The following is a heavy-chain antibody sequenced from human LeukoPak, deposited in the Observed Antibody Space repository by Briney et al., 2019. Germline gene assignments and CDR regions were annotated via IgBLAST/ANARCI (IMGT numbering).Heavy chain of an antibody. V-gene: IGHV3-23*01. J-gene: IGHJ4*02. CDR1: GFTFSSYA. Sequence: GGSLRLSCAASGFTFSSYAMSWVRQAPGKGLVWVSAISGSGGSTYYADSVKGRFTISRDNSKNTLYLQMNSLRAEDTAVYYCAKGPYYYDSSGYYDYWGQGTLVTVSS. CDR3: AKGPYYYDSSGYYDY. CDR2: ISGSGGST. D-gene: IGHD3-22*01.